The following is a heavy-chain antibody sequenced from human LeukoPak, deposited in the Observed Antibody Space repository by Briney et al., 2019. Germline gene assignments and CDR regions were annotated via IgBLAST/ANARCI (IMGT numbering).Heavy chain of an antibody. D-gene: IGHD6-13*01. CDR1: GGSISSGSYY. Sequence: SETLSLTCTVSGGSISSGSYYWSWIRQPAGKGLEWIGRIYTSGSTNYNPSLKSRVTISLDTSKNQFSLKLSSVTAADTAVYYCARVLLAAADSYYFDYWGQGTLVTVSS. CDR2: IYTSGST. V-gene: IGHV4-61*02. CDR3: ARVLLAAADSYYFDY. J-gene: IGHJ4*02.